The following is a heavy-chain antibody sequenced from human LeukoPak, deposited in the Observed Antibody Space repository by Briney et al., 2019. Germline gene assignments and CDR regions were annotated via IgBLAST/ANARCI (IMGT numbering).Heavy chain of an antibody. V-gene: IGHV4-39*07. Sequence: SETLSLTCTVSGGSISSGDYYWSWIRQPPGKGLEWIGEINHSGSTKFNPSLKSRVTILVDMSRSQFSLELRSVTAADTAVYYCARGPASGSDFAWFDPWGQGTLVTVSS. CDR1: GGSISSGDYY. J-gene: IGHJ5*02. CDR2: INHSGST. CDR3: ARGPASGSDFAWFDP. D-gene: IGHD3-10*01.